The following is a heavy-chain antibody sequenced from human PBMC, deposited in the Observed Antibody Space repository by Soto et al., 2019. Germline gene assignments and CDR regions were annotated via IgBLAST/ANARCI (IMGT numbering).Heavy chain of an antibody. D-gene: IGHD3-3*01. J-gene: IGHJ6*02. CDR3: ARDLWRGMDV. CDR1: GFTFSSYG. V-gene: IGHV3-33*01. Sequence: QVQLVESGGGVVQPGRSLRLSCAASGFTFSSYGIHWVRQAPGKGLEWVAVIWYDGSNKYYADSVKGRFTISRDNSKNTLYRQMNRRRAEDTAVYYCARDLWRGMDVWGQGTTVTVSS. CDR2: IWYDGSNK.